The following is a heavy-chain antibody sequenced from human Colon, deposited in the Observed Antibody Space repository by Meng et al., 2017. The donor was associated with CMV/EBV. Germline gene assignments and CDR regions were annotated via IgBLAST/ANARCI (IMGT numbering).Heavy chain of an antibody. CDR3: AREFFLEY. J-gene: IGHJ4*02. Sequence: GESLKISCSVSGFSFSDKSLTWVRQAPGMGLEWISVIYSGGSTNYANSVKGGFTVSKDTSKNILYLQMNSLTPGDTAVNFCAREFFLEYWGQGTLVTVSS. V-gene: IGHV3-66*02. CDR1: GFSFSDKS. D-gene: IGHD3-3*01. CDR2: IYSGGST.